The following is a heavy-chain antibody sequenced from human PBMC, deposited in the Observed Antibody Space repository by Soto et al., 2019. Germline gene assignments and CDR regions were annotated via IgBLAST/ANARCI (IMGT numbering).Heavy chain of an antibody. J-gene: IGHJ4*02. Sequence: AISGSGGSTYYADSVKGRFTISRDNSKNTLYLQMNSLRAEDTAVYYCAKDSSQLYFDYSAQGTLV. CDR3: AKDSSQLYFDY. V-gene: IGHV3-23*01. CDR2: ISGSGGST. D-gene: IGHD1-1*01.